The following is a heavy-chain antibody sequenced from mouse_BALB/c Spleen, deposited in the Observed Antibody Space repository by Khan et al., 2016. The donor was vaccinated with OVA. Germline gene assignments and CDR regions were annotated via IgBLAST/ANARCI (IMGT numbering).Heavy chain of an antibody. D-gene: IGHD2-1*01. CDR2: INTYTGEA. V-gene: IGHV9-3-1*01. CDR3: SRSNGNYWFAY. Sequence: QIQLVQSGPELKKPGETVKISCKASGYTLTDYGMNWVKQAPGKGLKWMGWINTYTGEATYADDFKGRFAFSLVTSANTAYLQINNLKTEDTAKYFCSRSNGNYWFAYWGQGTLVTVSA. CDR1: GYTLTDYG. J-gene: IGHJ3*01.